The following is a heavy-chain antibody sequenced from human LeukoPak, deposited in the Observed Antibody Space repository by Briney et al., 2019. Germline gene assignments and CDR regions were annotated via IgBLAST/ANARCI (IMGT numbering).Heavy chain of an antibody. D-gene: IGHD6-13*01. CDR2: ISYDGSNK. CDR3: ARGEQQLVSGRVYYYYGMDV. CDR1: GFTFSSYA. Sequence: GGSLRLSCAASGFTFSSYAMHWVRQAPGKGLEWVAVISYDGSNKYYADSVKGRFTISRDNSKNTLYLQMNSLRAEDTAVYYCARGEQQLVSGRVYYYYGMDVWGQGTTVTVSS. V-gene: IGHV3-30-3*01. J-gene: IGHJ6*02.